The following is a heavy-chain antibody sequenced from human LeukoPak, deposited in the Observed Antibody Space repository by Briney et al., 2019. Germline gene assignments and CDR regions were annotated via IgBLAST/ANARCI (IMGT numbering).Heavy chain of an antibody. Sequence: GASVRLSCKASGYTFTGYYMHWVRQAPGQGLEWMGWINPNSGGTNYAQKFQGRVTMTRDTSISTAYMELSRLRSDGTAVYYCAREADGIAAAGFDYWGQGTPVTASS. CDR2: INPNSGGT. CDR1: GYTFTGYY. J-gene: IGHJ4*02. V-gene: IGHV1-2*02. CDR3: AREADGIAAAGFDY. D-gene: IGHD6-13*01.